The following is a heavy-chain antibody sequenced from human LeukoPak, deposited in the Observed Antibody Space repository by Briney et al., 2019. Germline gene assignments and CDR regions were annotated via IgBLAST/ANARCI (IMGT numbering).Heavy chain of an antibody. Sequence: ASVKFSCKVSGYTLTELSMHWVRQAPGKGLEWMGGFDPEDGETIYAQKFQGRVTMTEDTSTDTAYMELSSLRSEDTAVYYCATDLWGRRWLHLTPPGWGQGTLVTVSS. J-gene: IGHJ4*02. V-gene: IGHV1-24*01. D-gene: IGHD5-24*01. CDR1: GYTLTELS. CDR2: FDPEDGET. CDR3: ATDLWGRRWLHLTPPG.